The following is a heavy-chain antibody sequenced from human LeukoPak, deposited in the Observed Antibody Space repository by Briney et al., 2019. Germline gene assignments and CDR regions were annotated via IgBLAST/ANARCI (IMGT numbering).Heavy chain of an antibody. CDR1: GYTFTSYG. V-gene: IGHV1-18*01. CDR3: ARPSRPLDYYDSSGEESYWYFDL. J-gene: IGHJ2*01. Sequence: ASVKVSCKASGYTFTSYGISWVRQAPGQGLEWMGWISAYNGNTNYAQKLQGRVTMTTDTSTSTAYMELRSLRSDDTAVYYCARPSRPLDYYDSSGEESYWYFDLWGRGTLVTVSS. D-gene: IGHD3-22*01. CDR2: ISAYNGNT.